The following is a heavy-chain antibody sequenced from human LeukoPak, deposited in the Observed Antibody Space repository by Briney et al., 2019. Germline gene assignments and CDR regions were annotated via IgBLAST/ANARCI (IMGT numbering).Heavy chain of an antibody. CDR2: IRYDGSNK. CDR1: GFTFSTYG. V-gene: IGHV3-30*02. D-gene: IGHD3-10*01. Sequence: GGSLRLSCAASGFTFSTYGIHWVRQAPGKGLEWVAFIRYDGSNKYYADSVKGRFTISRDNSKNTLYLQMNSLRAEDTAVYYCARVVYGSGSFPTVLDYWGQGTLVTVSS. J-gene: IGHJ4*02. CDR3: ARVVYGSGSFPTVLDY.